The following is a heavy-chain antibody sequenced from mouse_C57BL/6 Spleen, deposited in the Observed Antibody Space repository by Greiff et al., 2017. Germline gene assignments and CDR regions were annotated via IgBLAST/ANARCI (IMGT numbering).Heavy chain of an antibody. CDR2: IYPGDGDT. D-gene: IGHD3-3*01. J-gene: IGHJ3*01. Sequence: VKLMESGPELVKPGASVKISCKASGYAFSSSWMNWVKQRPGKGLEWIGRIYPGDGDTNYNGKFKGKATLTADKSSSTAYMQLSSLTSEDSAVYFCARGDWAYWGQGTLVTVSA. V-gene: IGHV1-82*01. CDR1: GYAFSSSW. CDR3: ARGDWAY.